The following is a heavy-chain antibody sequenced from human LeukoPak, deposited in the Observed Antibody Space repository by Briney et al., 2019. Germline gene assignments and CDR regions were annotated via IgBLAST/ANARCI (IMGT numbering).Heavy chain of an antibody. CDR1: GGSISSCY. Sequence: SETLSLTCTVSGGSISSCYLTWIRQPPGKGLEWIGDIYYRGSTNYNPSLKSRVTISVDTSKNQFSLKLSSVTAADTAVYYCARGQVFLDFWGQGTLVTVSS. CDR3: ARGQVFLDF. J-gene: IGHJ4*02. V-gene: IGHV4-59*01. CDR2: IYYRGST.